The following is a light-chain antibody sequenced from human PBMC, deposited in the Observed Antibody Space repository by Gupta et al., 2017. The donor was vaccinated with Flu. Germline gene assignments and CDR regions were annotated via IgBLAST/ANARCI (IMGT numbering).Light chain of an antibody. CDR1: SSDVGGYNY. CDR2: EVS. CDR3: SSYTSSSTRV. Sequence: SITISCTGTSSDVGGYNYVVWYQQHPGKAHKLMIYEVSKRPAGVSNRFSGSKSGNTASLTISGLQAEDEADYYCSSYTSSSTRVFGGGTKLTVL. J-gene: IGLJ3*02. V-gene: IGLV2-14*01.